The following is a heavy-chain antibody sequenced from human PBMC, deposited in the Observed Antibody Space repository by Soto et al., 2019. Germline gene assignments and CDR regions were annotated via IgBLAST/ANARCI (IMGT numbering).Heavy chain of an antibody. CDR2: IHPADSDT. J-gene: IGHJ5*02. CDR1: GYRFTTSW. D-gene: IGHD6-25*01. V-gene: IGHV5-51*01. CDR3: ARGISGRYAADYFDT. Sequence: GESLKISCKGSGYRFTTSWIAWVRQMPGKGLEWMGIIHPADSDTTYSPSFQGQVTISADMSISTAYLRWRSLKASDTAIYYCARGISGRYAADYFDTWGQGTLVTVSS.